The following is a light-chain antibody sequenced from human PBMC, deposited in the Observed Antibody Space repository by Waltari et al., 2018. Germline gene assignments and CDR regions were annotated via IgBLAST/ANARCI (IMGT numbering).Light chain of an antibody. J-gene: IGKJ5*01. CDR2: DAS. V-gene: IGKV3-11*01. CDR1: QSVSNY. CDR3: QQRKFWPPIT. Sequence: VLTQSQATLSLSPGERATLPCRASQSVSNYLAWYQQKPGQAPRLLIYDASNRATGIPARFSGSGSGTDFTLTISSLEPEDFAVYYCQQRKFWPPITIGQGTRLESK.